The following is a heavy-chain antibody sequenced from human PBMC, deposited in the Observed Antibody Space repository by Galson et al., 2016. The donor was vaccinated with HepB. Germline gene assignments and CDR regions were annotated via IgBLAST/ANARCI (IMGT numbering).Heavy chain of an antibody. CDR3: AREPGIGSGMAGRLGY. CDR2: TYYRSKWYN. J-gene: IGHJ4*02. V-gene: IGHV6-1*01. Sequence: AISGDSVSSYSAAWNWIRQSPSRGLEWLGRTYYRSKWYNDYAVSVKSRITINADTSKNQFSLQLNSVTPKDTAVYYCAREPGIGSGMAGRLGYWGQGTLVTVSS. CDR1: GDSVSSYSAA. D-gene: IGHD1-26*01.